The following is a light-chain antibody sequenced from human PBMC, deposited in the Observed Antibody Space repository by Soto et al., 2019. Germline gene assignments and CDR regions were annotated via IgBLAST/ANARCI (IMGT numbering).Light chain of an antibody. CDR3: QSYDSSLSGYV. J-gene: IGLJ1*01. Sequence: QSALTQPRSVSGSPGQSVTVSCIGTSSDVGGYNSVSWYQEHPGKAPKLMIYDVIKRPSGVPDRFSGSKSGNTASLTISGLLAEDEADYCCQSYDSSLSGYVFGTGTKVTVL. CDR1: SSDVGGYNS. V-gene: IGLV2-11*01. CDR2: DVI.